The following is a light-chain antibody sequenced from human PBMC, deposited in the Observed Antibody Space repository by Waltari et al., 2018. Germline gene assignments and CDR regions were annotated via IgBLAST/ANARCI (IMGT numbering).Light chain of an antibody. Sequence: EIVLTQSPGTLSLSPGERVTLSCRASQSVSRTLAWYQQKPGQAPRLLIYGASIRATGIPDRFSGSGSGTDFSLTISRLEHEDFAVYYCQHYRSLPVTFGQGTKVEIK. CDR2: GAS. CDR1: QSVSRT. CDR3: QHYRSLPVT. V-gene: IGKV3-20*01. J-gene: IGKJ1*01.